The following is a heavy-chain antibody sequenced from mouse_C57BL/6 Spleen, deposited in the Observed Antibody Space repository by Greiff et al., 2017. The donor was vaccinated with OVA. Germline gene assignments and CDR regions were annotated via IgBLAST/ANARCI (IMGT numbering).Heavy chain of an antibody. Sequence: QVQLQQSGPELVKPGASVKISCKASGYAFSSSWMNWVKQRPGKGLEWIGRIYPGDGDTNYNGKFKGKATLTADKSSSTAYMQLSSLTSEDSAVYFCARWRDGYFDYWGQGTTLTVSS. J-gene: IGHJ2*01. CDR1: GYAFSSSW. V-gene: IGHV1-82*01. CDR3: ARWRDGYFDY. D-gene: IGHD3-3*01. CDR2: IYPGDGDT.